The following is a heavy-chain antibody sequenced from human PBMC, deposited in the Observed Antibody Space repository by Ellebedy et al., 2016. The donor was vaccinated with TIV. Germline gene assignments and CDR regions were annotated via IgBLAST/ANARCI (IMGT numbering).Heavy chain of an antibody. Sequence: MPSETLSLTCAVYGGSFSGYYWSWIRQPPGKGLEWIGYIYYSGSTNYNPSLKSRVTISVDTSKNQFSLKLSSVTAADTAVYYCARLPIYDFWSGYYRPYYYGMDVWGQGTTVTVSS. J-gene: IGHJ6*02. CDR1: GGSFSGYY. CDR3: ARLPIYDFWSGYYRPYYYGMDV. V-gene: IGHV4-59*08. CDR2: IYYSGST. D-gene: IGHD3-3*01.